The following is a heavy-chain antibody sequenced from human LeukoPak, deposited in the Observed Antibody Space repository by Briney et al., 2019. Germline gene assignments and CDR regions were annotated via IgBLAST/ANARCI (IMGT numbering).Heavy chain of an antibody. V-gene: IGHV3-23*01. D-gene: IGHD2-15*01. J-gene: IGHJ5*02. CDR3: AKDPGICSGGSCDL. Sequence: GGSLRLSCAASGFTFSSYAMSWVRQAPGKGLEWVSAISGSGGSTYYADSVKGRFTISRDNSKNTVYLQMNSLRAEDTAVYYCAKDPGICSGGSCDLWGQGTLVTVSS. CDR2: ISGSGGST. CDR1: GFTFSSYA.